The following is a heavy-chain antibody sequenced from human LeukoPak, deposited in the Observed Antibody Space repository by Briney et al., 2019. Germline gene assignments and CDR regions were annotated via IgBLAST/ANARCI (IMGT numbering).Heavy chain of an antibody. Sequence: GGSLRLSCAASGFTLSNYWMYWVRQAPGKGLVWVSRTSLGETFTAYADSVKGRFSISRGIAKNTFYLQMNSRRAEDTAVYYCARDLSASDHWGQGALVTVSS. CDR3: ARDLSASDH. V-gene: IGHV3-74*01. J-gene: IGHJ4*02. CDR1: GFTLSNYW. CDR2: TSLGETFT.